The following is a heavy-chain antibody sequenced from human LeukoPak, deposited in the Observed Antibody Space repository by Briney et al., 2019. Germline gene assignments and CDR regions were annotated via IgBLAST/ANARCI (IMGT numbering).Heavy chain of an antibody. Sequence: SETLSLTCTVPGDSISGYYWSWIRQPAGKGLEWIGRVYVTGSTNLNPALQSRVTMSVDTSKNQFSLKLTSVTAADTAVYYCARDRQWLVDHWGQGTLVTVSS. V-gene: IGHV4-4*07. CDR3: ARDRQWLVDH. CDR1: GDSISGYY. CDR2: VYVTGST. D-gene: IGHD6-19*01. J-gene: IGHJ5*02.